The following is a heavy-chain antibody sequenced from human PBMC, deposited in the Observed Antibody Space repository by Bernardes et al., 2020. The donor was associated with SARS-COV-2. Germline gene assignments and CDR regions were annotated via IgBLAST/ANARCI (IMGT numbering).Heavy chain of an antibody. J-gene: IGHJ4*02. D-gene: IGHD3-22*01. CDR3: ARLPTDYYDSSAYYLYYFDY. CDR2: MYYSGRA. V-gene: IGHV4-59*01. Sequence: TLSLTCTVSGGSISSYYWSWIRQPPGKGLEWIGFMYYSGRAYYNPSLKSRVTISVDTSSNQFSLTVSSVTAADTAVYYCARLPTDYYDSSAYYLYYFDYWGQGTLAIVSS. CDR1: GGSISSYY.